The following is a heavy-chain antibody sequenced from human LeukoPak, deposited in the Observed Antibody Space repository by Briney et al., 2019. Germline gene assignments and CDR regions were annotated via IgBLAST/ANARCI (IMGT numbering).Heavy chain of an antibody. CDR3: AREYYDNSGGEDAFDI. CDR1: GFTVSSNY. V-gene: IGHV3-53*01. J-gene: IGHJ3*02. Sequence: GGSLRLSCVVSGFTVSSNYMSWVRQAPGKGLEWVSVIYSGGSTFYADSVEGRFTISRDNSNNTLYLQMNSLRAEDAAMYYCAREYYDNSGGEDAFDIWGPGTMVTVSS. CDR2: IYSGGST. D-gene: IGHD3-22*01.